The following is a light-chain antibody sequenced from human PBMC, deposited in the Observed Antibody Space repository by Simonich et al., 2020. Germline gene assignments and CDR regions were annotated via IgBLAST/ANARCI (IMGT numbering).Light chain of an antibody. Sequence: QSALTQPASVSGSPGQSITISCTGTSSDVGSYNLVSWYQQHPGKAPKLMIYAGSKRPAGVSNRFSGSKSGNTASLTISGLQAEDEADYYCCSYTSSTWGVFGGGTKLTVL. CDR1: SSDVGSYNL. CDR3: CSYTSSTWGV. CDR2: AGS. J-gene: IGLJ3*02. V-gene: IGLV2-14*02.